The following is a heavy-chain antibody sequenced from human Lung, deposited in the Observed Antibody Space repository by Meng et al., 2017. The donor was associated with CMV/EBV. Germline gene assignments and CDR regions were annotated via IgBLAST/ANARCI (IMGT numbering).Heavy chain of an antibody. J-gene: IGHJ4*02. D-gene: IGHD2-21*01. CDR1: GFTFSIYA. V-gene: IGHV3-23*01. CDR3: AKYSAVGERLYYFDY. Sequence: SXAASGFTFSIYAMNWVRQAPGKGLEWVSSIGATAGGTYYADSVKGRFTISRDNAKNTLYLQMNSLRAEDTAVYYCAKYSAVGERLYYFDYWGQGTLVTVSS. CDR2: IGATAGGT.